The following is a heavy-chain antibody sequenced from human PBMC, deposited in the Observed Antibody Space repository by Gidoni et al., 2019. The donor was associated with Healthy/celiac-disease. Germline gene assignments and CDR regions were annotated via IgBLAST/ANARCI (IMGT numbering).Heavy chain of an antibody. CDR3: ASQATRLGRENWFDP. CDR1: GGSISSSSYY. V-gene: IGHV4-39*01. CDR2: IYYSGST. D-gene: IGHD1-26*01. J-gene: IGHJ5*02. Sequence: QLQLQESGPGLVKPSETLSLTCTVSGGSISSSSYYWGWIRQPPGKGLEWIGSIYYSGSTYYNPSLKSRVTISVDTSKNQFSLKLSSVTAADTAVYYCASQATRLGRENWFDPWGQGTLVTVSS.